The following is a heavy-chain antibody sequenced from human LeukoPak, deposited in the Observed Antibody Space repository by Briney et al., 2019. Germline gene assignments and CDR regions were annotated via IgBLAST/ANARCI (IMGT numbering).Heavy chain of an antibody. J-gene: IGHJ4*02. V-gene: IGHV3-9*01. D-gene: IGHD3-22*01. CDR1: GFTFDYYA. CDR3: TTDGFPVYDSSLGY. CDR2: ISWNSGSI. Sequence: GGSLRLSCAASGFTFDYYAMHWVRQAPGKGLEWVSGISWNSGSIGYADSVKGRFTISRDNAKNSLYLQMNSLRAEDTALYYCTTDGFPVYDSSLGYWGQGTLVTVSS.